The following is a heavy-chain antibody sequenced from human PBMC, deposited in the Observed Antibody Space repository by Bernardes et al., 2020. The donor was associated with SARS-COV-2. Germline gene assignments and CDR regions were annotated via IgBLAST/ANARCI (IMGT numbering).Heavy chain of an antibody. CDR2: IYYTGST. D-gene: IGHD6-19*01. J-gene: IGHJ4*02. V-gene: IGHV4-39*01. Sequence: SYALSRTCTVSGGSIRTSTYYWGWIRQSQGKGLEWIGTIYYTGSTYYNPSLKSRVTISVDTSKNQFSLRLTSVTAADTSVYYCARAPPEAVAGMGLFDSWGQGTLVTVSS. CDR1: GGSIRTSTYY. CDR3: ARAPPEAVAGMGLFDS.